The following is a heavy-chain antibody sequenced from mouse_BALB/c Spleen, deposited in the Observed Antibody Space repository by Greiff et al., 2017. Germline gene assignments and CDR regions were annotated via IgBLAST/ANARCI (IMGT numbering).Heavy chain of an antibody. V-gene: IGHV2-2*02. Sequence: VQLQQSGPGLVQPSQSLSITCTVSGFSLTSYGVHWVRQSPGKGLEWLGVIWSGGSTDYNAAFISRLSISKDNSKSQVFFKMNSLQANDTAIYYCARGVYYYYAMDYWGQGTSVTVSS. CDR2: IWSGGST. CDR3: ARGVYYYYAMDY. D-gene: IGHD1-1*01. J-gene: IGHJ4*01. CDR1: GFSLTSYG.